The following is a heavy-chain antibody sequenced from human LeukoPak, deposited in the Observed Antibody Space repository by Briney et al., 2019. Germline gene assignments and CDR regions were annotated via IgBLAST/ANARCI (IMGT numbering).Heavy chain of an antibody. CDR1: GGSISSYY. D-gene: IGHD1-26*01. J-gene: IGHJ4*02. CDR3: ARHVKAGGASPLDY. V-gene: IGHV4-59*08. Sequence: PSETLSLTCTVSGGSISSYYWSWIRQPPGKGLEWIGYIYYSGSTNYNPSLKSRVTISVDTSKNQFSLKLSSVTAADTAVYYCARHVKAGGASPLDYWGQGTLATVSS. CDR2: IYYSGST.